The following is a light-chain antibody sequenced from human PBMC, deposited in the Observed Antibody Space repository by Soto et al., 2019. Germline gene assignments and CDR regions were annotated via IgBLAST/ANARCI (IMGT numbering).Light chain of an antibody. CDR3: QQYNTYSYT. J-gene: IGKJ2*01. V-gene: IGKV1-5*01. Sequence: DIQMTQSPSTLSASVGDRVTITCRASQSISTWLAWYQQKPGKAPKLLIYAASSLQSGVPSRFSGSGSGTQFTLTINSLQPDDFAIYYCQQYNTYSYTFGQGTKLEIK. CDR1: QSISTW. CDR2: AAS.